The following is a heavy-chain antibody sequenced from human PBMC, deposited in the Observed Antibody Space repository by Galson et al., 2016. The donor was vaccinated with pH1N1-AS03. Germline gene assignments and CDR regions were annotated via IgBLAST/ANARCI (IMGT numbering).Heavy chain of an antibody. CDR2: INLDGSEK. D-gene: IGHD2-2*02. Sequence: SLRLSCAASGFTFSTYWMSWVRQAPGKGLEWVANINLDGSEKYYVDSVKGRFTISRDNAKNSLYLQMNSLRGDDTAVYYCARDAEVVPAAIGGGSYYYCGMDVWGQGTTVTVSS. CDR1: GFTFSTYW. J-gene: IGHJ6*02. CDR3: ARDAEVVPAAIGGGSYYYCGMDV. V-gene: IGHV3-7*04.